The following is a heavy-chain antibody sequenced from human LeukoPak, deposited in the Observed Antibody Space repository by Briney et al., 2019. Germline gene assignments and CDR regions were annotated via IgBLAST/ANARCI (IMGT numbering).Heavy chain of an antibody. CDR2: INPNSGGT. J-gene: IGHJ4*02. CDR3: ARDGAGYGGNALN. V-gene: IGHV1-2*02. D-gene: IGHD4-23*01. CDR1: GYTFTGYY. Sequence: ASVKVSCKASGYTFTGYYMHWVRQAPGQGLEWMGWINPNSGGTNYAQKFQGRVTMTRDTSISTAYMELGRLRSDDTAVYYCARDGAGYGGNALNWGQGTLVTVSS.